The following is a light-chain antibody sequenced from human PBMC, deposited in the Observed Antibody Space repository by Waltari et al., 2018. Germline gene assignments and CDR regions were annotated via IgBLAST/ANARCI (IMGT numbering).Light chain of an antibody. J-gene: IGLJ3*02. V-gene: IGLV2-14*03. Sequence: QSALTQPASVSGSPGQSITISCTGTTSDLGGYNYVSWYQQHPGKAPKLIIFDVSSRPSGVSNRFYGSKSANTASLIISGLQAEDEADYYCCSFTSSSTWVFGGGTKLTVL. CDR1: TSDLGGYNY. CDR2: DVS. CDR3: CSFTSSSTWV.